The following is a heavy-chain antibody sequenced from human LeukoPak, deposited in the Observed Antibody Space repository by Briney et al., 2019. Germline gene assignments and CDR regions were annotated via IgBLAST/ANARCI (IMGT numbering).Heavy chain of an antibody. CDR1: GGSISSNY. Sequence: PSGTLSLTCTVSGGSISSNYWSWIRQPAGKGLEWIGRIYNSGSTNYNTNYNPSLSSRATMSVDTSKKQFSLKLNSVTAADTAVYFCARAIWYGSGTTAFDSWGQGTLVTVSS. CDR3: ARAIWYGSGTTAFDS. D-gene: IGHD3-10*01. J-gene: IGHJ4*02. CDR2: IYNSGST. V-gene: IGHV4-4*07.